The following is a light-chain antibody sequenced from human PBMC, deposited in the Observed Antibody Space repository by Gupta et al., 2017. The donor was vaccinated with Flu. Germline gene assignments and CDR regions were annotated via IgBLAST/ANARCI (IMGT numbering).Light chain of an antibody. Sequence: TIPLSGITSKIGSSYVVGYQQLPGTAPKLLLYENNKRPAGIPDRFSGAKSGTSAALGITWLQTGEEADYYCDAWDGSLSTDVFGTGNKVTVL. V-gene: IGLV1-51*01. CDR2: ENN. CDR1: TSKIGSSY. J-gene: IGLJ1*01. CDR3: DAWDGSLSTDV.